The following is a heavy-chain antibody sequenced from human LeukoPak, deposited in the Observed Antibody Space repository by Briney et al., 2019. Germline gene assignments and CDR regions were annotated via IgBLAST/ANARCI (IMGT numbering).Heavy chain of an antibody. CDR2: MNTNTGNP. CDR3: ARGGYCSGGSCSSAGLSH. CDR1: GYTFTNYA. D-gene: IGHD2-15*01. Sequence: ASVKVSCKASGYTFTNYAMNSVRQAPGQGLEWMGWMNTNTGNPTYDQGFTGRFFFSLDTSVSTTYLQLSSLKAEDTAVYYCARGGYCSGGSCSSAGLSHWGQGTLVTVSS. V-gene: IGHV7-4-1*02. J-gene: IGHJ4*02.